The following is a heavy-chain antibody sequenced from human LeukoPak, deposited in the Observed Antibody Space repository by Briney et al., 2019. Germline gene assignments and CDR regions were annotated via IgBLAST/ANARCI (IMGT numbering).Heavy chain of an antibody. V-gene: IGHV3-48*01. J-gene: IGHJ4*02. CDR2: ISSSSSTT. CDR1: GFTLSSYS. D-gene: IGHD6-19*01. CDR3: ARVSGWYWYPFDY. Sequence: GGSLRLSCAASGFTLSSYSMNWVRQAPGKGLEWVSYISSSSSTTYYADSVKGRFTISRDNAKNSLYLQMNSLRAEDTAVYYCARVSGWYWYPFDYWGQGTLVTVSS.